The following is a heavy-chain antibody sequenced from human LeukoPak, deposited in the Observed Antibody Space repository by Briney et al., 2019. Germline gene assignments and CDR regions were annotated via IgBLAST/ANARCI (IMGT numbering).Heavy chain of an antibody. Sequence: GGSLRLSCAVSGFTFSNFEMNWVRQAPGKGLEWVSYISSSGSTIYYAAPVKGGFTISRDNAKNLMSLQMNSLRAEDMAVYYCVLEGRDWGQGTLVTVSS. CDR3: VLEGRD. V-gene: IGHV3-48*03. CDR1: GFTFSNFE. J-gene: IGHJ4*02. CDR2: ISSSGSTI.